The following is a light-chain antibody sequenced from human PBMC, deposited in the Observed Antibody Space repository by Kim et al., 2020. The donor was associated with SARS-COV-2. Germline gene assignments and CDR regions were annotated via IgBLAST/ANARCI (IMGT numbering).Light chain of an antibody. CDR2: AAS. V-gene: IGKV1-16*01. J-gene: IGKJ5*01. Sequence: DIQMTQSPSSLAASVGDRVTLTCRASHSINDYLAWCQQRPGKAPNSLVYAASTLQSGVPSRFRGSGSGTDFTLTITGLQPEDFATYYCEQYDTHPPSFGQGTPRESK. CDR3: EQYDTHPPS. CDR1: HSINDY.